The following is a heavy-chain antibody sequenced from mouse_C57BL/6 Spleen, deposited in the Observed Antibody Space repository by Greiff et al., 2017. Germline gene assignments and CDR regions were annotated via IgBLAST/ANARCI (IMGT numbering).Heavy chain of an antibody. CDR2: INPYNGDT. J-gene: IGHJ3*01. V-gene: IGHV1-20*01. CDR3: ARGMDVGVGSGYGFGY. CDR1: GYSFTSYF. D-gene: IGHD1-1*01. Sequence: VPLQQSGPELVKPGDSVKLSCKASGYSFTSYFMHWVMQSPGKSLEWIGRINPYNGDTFYNQKFKGKATLTVDKSSSTAYMELRSLTSEDSAVYYWARGMDVGVGSGYGFGYWGQGTLVTVSA.